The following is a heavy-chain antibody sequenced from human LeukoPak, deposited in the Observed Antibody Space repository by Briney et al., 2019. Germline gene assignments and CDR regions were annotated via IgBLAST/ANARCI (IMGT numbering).Heavy chain of an antibody. CDR3: ARDRIQLWSDAFDI. J-gene: IGHJ3*02. CDR1: GFTFGDFA. CDR2: IRSKAYGGTS. D-gene: IGHD5-18*01. V-gene: IGHV3-49*03. Sequence: GGSLRLSCTASGFTFGDFAVSWFRQAAGKGLEWVGFIRSKAYGGTSEYAASVKGRFTISRDNAKNSLYLQMNSLRAEDTAVYYCARDRIQLWSDAFDIWGQGTMVTVSS.